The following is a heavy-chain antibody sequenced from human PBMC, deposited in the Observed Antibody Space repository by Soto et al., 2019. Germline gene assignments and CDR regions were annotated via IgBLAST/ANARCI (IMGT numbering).Heavy chain of an antibody. V-gene: IGHV4-31*03. J-gene: IGHJ5*02. D-gene: IGHD4-4*01. Sequence: SETLSLTCTVSGGSISSGGYYWSWIRQHPGKGLEWIGYIYYSGSTYYNPSLKSRVTISVDTSKNQFSLKLSSVTAADTAVYYCSGSDYSWFDPWGQGTLVTVSS. CDR3: SGSDYSWFDP. CDR1: GGSISSGGYY. CDR2: IYYSGST.